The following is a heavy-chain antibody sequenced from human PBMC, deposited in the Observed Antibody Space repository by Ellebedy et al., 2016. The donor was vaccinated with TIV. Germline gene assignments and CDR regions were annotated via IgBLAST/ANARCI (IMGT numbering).Heavy chain of an antibody. J-gene: IGHJ6*02. CDR2: INHSGST. CDR3: ARGPYDYVWGSYRRPPWYGMDV. Sequence: SETLSLXXAVYGGSFSGYYWSWIRQPPGKGLEWIGEINHSGSTNYNPSLKSRVTISVDTSKNQFFLKLSSVTAADTAVYYCARGPYDYVWGSYRRPPWYGMDVWGQGTTVTVSS. V-gene: IGHV4-34*01. D-gene: IGHD3-16*02. CDR1: GGSFSGYY.